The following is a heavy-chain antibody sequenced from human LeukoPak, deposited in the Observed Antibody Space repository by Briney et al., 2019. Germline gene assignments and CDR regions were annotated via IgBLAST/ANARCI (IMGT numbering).Heavy chain of an antibody. D-gene: IGHD3-16*01. Sequence: PGGSLRLSCAASGFTFSSYSMNWVRQAPGKGLEWVSSISSSSSYIYYADSEKGRFIISRDNAKNSLYLQMNSLRAEDTAVYYCARDWGRPTDYWGQGTLVTVSS. CDR3: ARDWGRPTDY. CDR2: ISSSSSYI. J-gene: IGHJ4*02. V-gene: IGHV3-21*01. CDR1: GFTFSSYS.